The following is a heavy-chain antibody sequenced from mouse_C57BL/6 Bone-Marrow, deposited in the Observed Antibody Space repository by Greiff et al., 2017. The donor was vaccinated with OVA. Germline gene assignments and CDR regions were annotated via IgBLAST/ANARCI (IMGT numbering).Heavy chain of an antibody. CDR3: ARGAY. J-gene: IGHJ2*01. Sequence: VQLKESGAELVKPGASVKISCKASGYAFSNYWTNWVKQRPGKGLEWIGQIYPGDGDINYNGKFKGKATLTADKSSSTAYMQFSSLTSEDSAVYFCARGAYWGQGTTLTVSS. V-gene: IGHV1-80*01. CDR2: IYPGDGDI. CDR1: GYAFSNYW.